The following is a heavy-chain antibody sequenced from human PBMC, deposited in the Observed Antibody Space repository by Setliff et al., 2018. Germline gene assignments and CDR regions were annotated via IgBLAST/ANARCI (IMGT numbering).Heavy chain of an antibody. CDR1: GFTFSGYS. Sequence: PGGSLRLSCAASGFTFSGYSMKWVRQAPGKGLEWVSSISRSSTYRSYADSVKGRFTISRDNAKNSLYLQMNSLRAEDTAVYYCAKGSGGWFGLCDYWGQGTLVTVS. D-gene: IGHD6-19*01. CDR3: AKGSGGWFGLCDY. CDR2: ISRSSTYR. V-gene: IGHV3-21*01. J-gene: IGHJ4*02.